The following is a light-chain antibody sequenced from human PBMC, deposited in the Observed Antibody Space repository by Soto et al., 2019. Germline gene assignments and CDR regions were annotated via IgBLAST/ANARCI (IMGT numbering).Light chain of an antibody. CDR1: QSISSY. J-gene: IGKJ1*01. CDR2: AAS. CDR3: LQDYNYPWT. V-gene: IGKV1-39*01. Sequence: DIQMTQSPSSLSASVGDRVTITCRASQSISSYLNCYQQKPGKAPKLLIYAASSLQSGVPSRFSGSGSGTDFTLTISSLQPEDFATYYCLQDYNYPWTFGQGTKVDIK.